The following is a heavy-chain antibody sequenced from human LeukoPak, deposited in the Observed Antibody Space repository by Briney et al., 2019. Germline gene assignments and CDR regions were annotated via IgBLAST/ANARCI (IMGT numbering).Heavy chain of an antibody. J-gene: IGHJ4*02. Sequence: GSLRLSCAASGFTFSSYAMSWVRQAPGKGLEWIGEIHHSGSTKYNPSLKSRVTISVDMSQSQFYLKLTSVTAADTAVYYCATEEGYNAYWGQGILVTVSS. CDR2: IHHSGST. CDR1: GFTFSSYA. V-gene: IGHV4-34*01. CDR3: ATEEGYNAY. D-gene: IGHD5-24*01.